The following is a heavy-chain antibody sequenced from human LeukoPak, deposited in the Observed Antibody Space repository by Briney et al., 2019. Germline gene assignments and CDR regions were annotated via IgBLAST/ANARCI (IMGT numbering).Heavy chain of an antibody. D-gene: IGHD6-6*01. Sequence: GGSLRLSCAASGFTVSSNYMSWVRQAPGKGLEWVSYISSSSSTIYYADSVKGRFTISRDNARNSLYLQMNSLRAEDTAVYYCARSLSSSSQKYYFDYWGQGTLVTVSS. J-gene: IGHJ4*02. V-gene: IGHV3-48*01. CDR3: ARSLSSSSQKYYFDY. CDR1: GFTVSSNY. CDR2: ISSSSSTI.